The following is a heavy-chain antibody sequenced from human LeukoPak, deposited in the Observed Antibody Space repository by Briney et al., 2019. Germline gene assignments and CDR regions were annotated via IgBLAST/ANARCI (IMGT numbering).Heavy chain of an antibody. V-gene: IGHV1-2*02. CDR1: GYTFTGYY. Sequence: HGASMKVSCKASGYTFTGYYMHWVRQAPGQGLEWMGWINPNSGDTSYEQKFQGRVTMTRDTSISTAYMELNSLTSDDTAAYYCARGRKMAAAGTESPALFDYWGQGTLVAVSS. D-gene: IGHD6-13*01. CDR2: INPNSGDT. CDR3: ARGRKMAAAGTESPALFDY. J-gene: IGHJ4*02.